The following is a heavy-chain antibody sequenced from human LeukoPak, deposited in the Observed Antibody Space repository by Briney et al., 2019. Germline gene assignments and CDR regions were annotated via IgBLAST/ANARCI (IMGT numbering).Heavy chain of an antibody. CDR1: GFTFSDYY. Sequence: PEGSLRLSCAVSGFTFSDYYMSWIRQAPGKGLEWVSYISSGGRTIYYADSVKGRFTMSRDNAKNSLYLQMNSLRAEDTAVYYCARPVVAATTPDTFDIWGQGTMVTVSS. CDR3: ARPVVAATTPDTFDI. CDR2: ISSGGRTI. J-gene: IGHJ3*02. D-gene: IGHD2-15*01. V-gene: IGHV3-11*04.